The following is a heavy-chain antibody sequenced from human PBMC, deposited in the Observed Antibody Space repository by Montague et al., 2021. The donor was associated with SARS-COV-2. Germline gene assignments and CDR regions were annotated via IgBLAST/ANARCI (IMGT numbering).Heavy chain of an antibody. CDR3: ARGSGWMGNAFDI. CDR1: GGSISSYY. CDR2: IYYSGST. D-gene: IGHD6-19*01. J-gene: IGHJ3*02. V-gene: IGHV4-59*01. Sequence: SETLSLTCTVSGGSISSYYWSWIRQPPGKGLEWIGYIYYSGSTXXXPSXKGRVTISADTSKNQFSLKLSSVTAADTAVYYCARGSGWMGNAFDIWGQGTMVTVSS.